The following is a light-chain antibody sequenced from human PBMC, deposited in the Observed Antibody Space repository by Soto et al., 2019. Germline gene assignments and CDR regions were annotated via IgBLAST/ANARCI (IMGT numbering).Light chain of an antibody. CDR2: KGT. J-gene: IGLJ1*01. Sequence: QSALAQPASVSGSPGQSITISCTGTSSDVGAYNSVSWYQQHPHRAPQVIIYKGTQRPSGVSNRFSGSTSGNAASLTISDLQAEEQPESFCCSSAPESTYVFGTGTKVTVL. V-gene: IGLV2-23*01. CDR1: SSDVGAYNS. CDR3: CSSAPESTYV.